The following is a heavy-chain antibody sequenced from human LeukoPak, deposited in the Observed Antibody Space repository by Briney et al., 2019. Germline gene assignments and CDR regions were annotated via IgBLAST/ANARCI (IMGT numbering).Heavy chain of an antibody. J-gene: IGHJ4*02. D-gene: IGHD3-9*01. V-gene: IGHV1-24*01. CDR1: GYTVSELS. CDR2: CDPDDSET. Sequence: ASVKLSCKVSGYTVSELSMHWGRQAPGQGLGWMGGCDPDDSETIYAQKFQGSVTLTEDTFTDTAYLEMCSLRSEDTAVYYCATLWDYDILTGYSPDFWGQGTLVTVSS. CDR3: ATLWDYDILTGYSPDF.